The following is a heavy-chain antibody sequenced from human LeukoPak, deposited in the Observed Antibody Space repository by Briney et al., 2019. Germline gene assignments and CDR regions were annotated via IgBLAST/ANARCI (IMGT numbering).Heavy chain of an antibody. D-gene: IGHD4-17*01. CDR3: ARDTHDYGDYSAAFDI. Sequence: GESLKISCKGSGYSFTSYWIGWVRPMPGKGLEWMGIIYPGDSDTRYSPSFQGQVTISADKSISTAYLQWSSLKASDTAMYYCARDTHDYGDYSAAFDIWGQGTMVTVSS. CDR1: GYSFTSYW. CDR2: IYPGDSDT. J-gene: IGHJ3*02. V-gene: IGHV5-51*01.